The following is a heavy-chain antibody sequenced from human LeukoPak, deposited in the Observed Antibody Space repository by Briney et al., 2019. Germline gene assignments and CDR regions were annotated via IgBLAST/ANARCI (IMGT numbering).Heavy chain of an antibody. CDR3: ARSSSSGYYYGVVLDY. CDR2: IKQDGSEK. J-gene: IGHJ4*02. Sequence: GGSLRLSCAASGFTFSSYWMSWVRQAPGKGLEWVANIKQDGSEKYYVDSVKGRFTISRDNSKNTLYLQMNSLRAEDTAVYYCARSSSSGYYYGVVLDYWGQGTLVTVSS. V-gene: IGHV3-7*03. CDR1: GFTFSSYW. D-gene: IGHD3-22*01.